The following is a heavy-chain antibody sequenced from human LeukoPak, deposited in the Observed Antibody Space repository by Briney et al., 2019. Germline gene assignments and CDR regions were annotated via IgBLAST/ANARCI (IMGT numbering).Heavy chain of an antibody. CDR2: ISSSDDVT. J-gene: IGHJ4*02. CDR1: GFTVTGSY. CDR3: AKAKGPYCSGGRRLAPFDY. Sequence: PGGSLRLSCAASGFTVTGSYTTWVRQAPGKGLEWVSGISSSDDVTYYADSVKGRFTISRDNSKNTLYLQMNSLRADDTAVYYCAKAKGPYCSGGRRLAPFDYWGQGTLVTVSS. V-gene: IGHV3-23*01. D-gene: IGHD2-15*01.